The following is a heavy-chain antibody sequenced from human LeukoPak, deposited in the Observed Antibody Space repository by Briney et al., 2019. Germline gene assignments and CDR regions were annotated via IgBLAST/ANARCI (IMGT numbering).Heavy chain of an antibody. CDR2: INHSGST. Sequence: PSETLSLTCAVYGGSFSGYYWSWIRQPPGKGLEWIGEINHSGSTNYNPSLKSRVTISVGTSKNQFSLKLSSVTAADTAVYYCARGYYYDSSGYYHPREIDYWGQGTLVTVSS. V-gene: IGHV4-34*01. CDR3: ARGYYYDSSGYYHPREIDY. D-gene: IGHD3-22*01. J-gene: IGHJ4*02. CDR1: GGSFSGYY.